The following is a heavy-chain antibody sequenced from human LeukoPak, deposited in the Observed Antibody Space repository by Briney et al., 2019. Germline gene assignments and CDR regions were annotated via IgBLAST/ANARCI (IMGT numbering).Heavy chain of an antibody. CDR3: ARAVIGVRSGSSGWNY. J-gene: IGHJ4*02. CDR2: IKHNGSS. D-gene: IGHD6-19*01. V-gene: IGHV4-34*01. Sequence: SETLSLTCAVSGGSFSGYYWSWIRQPPGKGLEWIGVIKHNGSSNYKPYLKSRVIISVDTSKNQISLKLMSVTAADTAVYYCARAVIGVRSGSSGWNYWGQGTLVTVSS. CDR1: GGSFSGYY.